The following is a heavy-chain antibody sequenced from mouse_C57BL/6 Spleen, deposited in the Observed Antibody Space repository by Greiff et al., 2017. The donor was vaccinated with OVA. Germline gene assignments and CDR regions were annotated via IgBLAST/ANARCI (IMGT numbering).Heavy chain of an antibody. CDR2: INYDGSST. CDR1: GFTFSDYY. J-gene: IGHJ1*03. CDR3: ARDHYGNSYWYFDV. Sequence: DVMLVESEGGLVQPGSSMKLSCTASGFTFSDYYMAWVRQVPEKGLEWVANINYDGSSTYYLDSLKSRFIISRDNAKNILYLQMSSLKSEDTATYYCARDHYGNSYWYFDVWGTGTTVTVSS. D-gene: IGHD2-1*01. V-gene: IGHV5-16*01.